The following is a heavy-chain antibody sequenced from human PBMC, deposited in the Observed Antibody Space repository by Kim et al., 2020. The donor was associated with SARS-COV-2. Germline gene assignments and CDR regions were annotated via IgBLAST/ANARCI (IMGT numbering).Heavy chain of an antibody. Sequence: GGYLRLSCAASGFTFNNYGMHWVRQTPAKGLEWVAVISYDGSNEYYADSVKGRFTISRDNSKNTLYLQMNSLEAEDTAVYYCARENWGNYDYWGQGTLVTVSS. J-gene: IGHJ4*02. V-gene: IGHV3-33*08. CDR2: ISYDGSNE. D-gene: IGHD7-27*01. CDR1: GFTFNNYG. CDR3: ARENWGNYDY.